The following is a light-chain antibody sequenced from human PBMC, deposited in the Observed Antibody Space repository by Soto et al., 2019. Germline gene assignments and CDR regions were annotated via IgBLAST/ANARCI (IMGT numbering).Light chain of an antibody. Sequence: DIQLTLSPSTLTGPLGGRVTITCRASQTISSWLAWYQQKPGKAPKLLIYKASTLKSGVPSRFSGSGSGTEFTLTISSLQPDDFATYYSQHYNSYSEAFGQASEVDI. CDR3: QHYNSYSEA. J-gene: IGKJ1*01. V-gene: IGKV1-5*03. CDR1: QTISSW. CDR2: KAS.